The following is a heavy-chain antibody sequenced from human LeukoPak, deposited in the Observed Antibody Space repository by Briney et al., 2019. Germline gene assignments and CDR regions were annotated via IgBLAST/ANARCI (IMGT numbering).Heavy chain of an antibody. CDR3: ARGGSSLFSDAFDI. D-gene: IGHD2-21*01. V-gene: IGHV3-11*01. Sequence: GGSLRLSCAASGFTFSDYYMSWIRQAPGKGLEWVSYISSSGSTIYYADSVKGRFTISRDNAKNSLYLQMNSLRAEDTAVCYCARGGSSLFSDAFDIWGQGTMVTVSS. CDR1: GFTFSDYY. CDR2: ISSSGSTI. J-gene: IGHJ3*02.